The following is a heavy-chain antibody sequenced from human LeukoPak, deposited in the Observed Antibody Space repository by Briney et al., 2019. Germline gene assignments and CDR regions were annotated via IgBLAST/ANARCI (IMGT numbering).Heavy chain of an antibody. CDR1: GGSISNYY. V-gene: IGHV4-59*01. J-gene: IGHJ4*01. CDR3: ATSGRGYSYGTIDY. CDR2: IYYTGST. D-gene: IGHD5-18*01. Sequence: SETLSLTCTVSGGSISNYYWNWIRQPPGKGLEWIGYIYYTGSTKYHPSLKSRVTISVDASRTQFSLRLRSVTAADTAVYYCATSGRGYSYGTIDYWGHGTLVTVSS.